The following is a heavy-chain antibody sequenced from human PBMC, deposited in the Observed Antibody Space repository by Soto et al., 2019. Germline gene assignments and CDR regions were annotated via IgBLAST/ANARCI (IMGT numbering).Heavy chain of an antibody. CDR3: ASSGSYYQDYYYYYYMDV. CDR1: GGSISSYY. J-gene: IGHJ6*03. D-gene: IGHD3-10*01. CDR2: IYYSGST. Sequence: SETLSLTCTVSGGSISSYYWSWIRQPPGKGLEWIGYIYYSGSTNYNPSLKSRVTISVDTSKNQFSLKLSSVTAADTAVYYCASSGSYYQDYYYYYYMDVWGKGTTVTVSS. V-gene: IGHV4-59*01.